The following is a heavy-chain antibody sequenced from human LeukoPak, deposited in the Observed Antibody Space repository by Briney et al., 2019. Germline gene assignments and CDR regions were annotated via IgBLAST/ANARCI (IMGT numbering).Heavy chain of an antibody. J-gene: IGHJ4*02. Sequence: TGTLSLTCAVSGGSITTTNWWSWVRQFPGQGLQWIGEVSLEGVRNYNPPLTSRVTMSLDRAKNLLSRNLNSVTAADTAVYYCSRENGDFSPFGYWGQGILVTV. CDR1: GGSITTTNW. CDR3: SRENGDFSPFGY. CDR2: VSLEGVR. D-gene: IGHD7-27*01. V-gene: IGHV4-4*02.